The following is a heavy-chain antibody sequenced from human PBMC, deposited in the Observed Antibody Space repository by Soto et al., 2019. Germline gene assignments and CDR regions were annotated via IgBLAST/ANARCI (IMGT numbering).Heavy chain of an antibody. J-gene: IGHJ5*01. Sequence: QVQLLESGPGLVKPSQTLSLTCSVSGDSISNLDYFWAWIRQPTGQALEYIGYIYKSSTTYYNPSFESRVAISVDTSKSQFSLNGTSVTAADTAVYFGARGRYCLTGRCFPNWFDSWGQGALVTVSS. CDR3: ARGRYCLTGRCFPNWFDS. D-gene: IGHD7-27*01. CDR2: IYKSSTT. CDR1: GDSISNLDYF. V-gene: IGHV4-30-4*01.